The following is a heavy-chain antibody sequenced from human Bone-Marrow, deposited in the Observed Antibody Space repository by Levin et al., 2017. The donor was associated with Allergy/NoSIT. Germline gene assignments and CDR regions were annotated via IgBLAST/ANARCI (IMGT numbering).Heavy chain of an antibody. CDR2: MNPNSGNT. Sequence: PGESLKISCKASGYTFSNYDINWVRQATGQGLEWMGWMNPNSGNTGYTQKFQGRVTMTRDTSISTAYMELTSLTSEDTAVYFCARMYYDTSESNINWFDPWGQGTLVTVSS. V-gene: IGHV1-8*01. CDR1: GYTFSNYD. D-gene: IGHD3-16*01. CDR3: ARMYYDTSESNINWFDP. J-gene: IGHJ5*02.